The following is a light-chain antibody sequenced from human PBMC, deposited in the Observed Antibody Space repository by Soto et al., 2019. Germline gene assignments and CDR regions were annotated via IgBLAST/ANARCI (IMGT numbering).Light chain of an antibody. J-gene: IGKJ4*01. CDR1: QSVLYSSNNKNY. CDR2: WAS. Sequence: DIEMTQSPDSLAVSLGERATINCKSSQSVLYSSNNKNYLAWYQQKPGQPPKLLIYWASSRESGVPDRFSGSGSGTDFTLTICSLQAEDLAVYYCQQYYGSPLTFGGGTKVEIK. V-gene: IGKV4-1*01. CDR3: QQYYGSPLT.